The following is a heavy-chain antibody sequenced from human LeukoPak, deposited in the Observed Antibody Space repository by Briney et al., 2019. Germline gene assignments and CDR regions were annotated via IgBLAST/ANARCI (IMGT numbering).Heavy chain of an antibody. D-gene: IGHD1-26*01. CDR2: IYYGGSP. J-gene: IGHJ4*02. V-gene: IGHV4-59*01. CDR1: GGSISSYY. Sequence: SETLSLTCTVSGGSISSYYWSWIRQPPGKGLEWIGNIYYGGSPNYNPSLKSRVTISEDTSKNQFFLKLSSVTAADTAVYYCARVGSGGTSYYFDYWGQGALVTVSS. CDR3: ARVGSGGTSYYFDY.